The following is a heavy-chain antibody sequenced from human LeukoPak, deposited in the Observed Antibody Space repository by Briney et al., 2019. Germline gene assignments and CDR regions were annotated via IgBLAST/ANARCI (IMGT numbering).Heavy chain of an antibody. Sequence: GRSLRLSCAASGFTFSSYAMHWVRQAPGKGLEWVAVISYDGSNEYYADSVKGRFTISRDNSKNTLYLQMNSLRAEDTAVYYCAGELSLRWFDPWGQGTLVTVSS. D-gene: IGHD3-16*02. CDR3: AGELSLRWFDP. V-gene: IGHV3-30-3*01. J-gene: IGHJ5*02. CDR1: GFTFSSYA. CDR2: ISYDGSNE.